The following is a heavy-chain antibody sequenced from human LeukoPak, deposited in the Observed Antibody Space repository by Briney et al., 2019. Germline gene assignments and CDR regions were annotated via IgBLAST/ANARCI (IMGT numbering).Heavy chain of an antibody. CDR1: GGTFSSYA. CDR3: ARDRGSSSSLDY. D-gene: IGHD6-6*01. CDR2: IIPIFGTA. V-gene: IGHV1-69*13. Sequence: ASVKVSCKASGGTFSSYAISWVRQAPGQGLEWMGGIIPIFGTANYAQKFQGRVTITADESTSTAYMELSRLRSDDTAVYYCARDRGSSSSLDYWGQGTLVTVSS. J-gene: IGHJ4*02.